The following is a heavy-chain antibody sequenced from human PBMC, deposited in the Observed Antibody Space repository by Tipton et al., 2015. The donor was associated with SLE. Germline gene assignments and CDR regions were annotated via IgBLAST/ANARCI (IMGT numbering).Heavy chain of an antibody. D-gene: IGHD6-25*01. Sequence: SLRLSCAASGFTFSSFAVSWVRQAPGKGLAWVSGISYSGGSTFYADSVRGRFSISRDKSKNTLHLQMNSLRVEDTAVYYCARGDSSSGDYWGQGTLVTVSS. CDR2: ISYSGGST. J-gene: IGHJ4*02. CDR3: ARGDSSSGDY. CDR1: GFTFSSFA. V-gene: IGHV3-23*01.